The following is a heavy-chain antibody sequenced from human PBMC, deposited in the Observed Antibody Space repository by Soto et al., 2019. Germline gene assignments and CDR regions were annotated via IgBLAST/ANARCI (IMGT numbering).Heavy chain of an antibody. V-gene: IGHV3-23*01. J-gene: IGHJ5*01. CDR1: GFNFNNQA. D-gene: IGHD2-21*02. Sequence: LRLSCTASGFNFNNQAMSWIRQAPGKGLEWVSTISGSGATSLYADSVKGRFTIFKDSSQAYLDLKSLRVEDSATYYCAKTETMVVVTVQPRWFDSWGRGTLVTVSS. CDR2: ISGSGATS. CDR3: AKTETMVVVTVQPRWFDS.